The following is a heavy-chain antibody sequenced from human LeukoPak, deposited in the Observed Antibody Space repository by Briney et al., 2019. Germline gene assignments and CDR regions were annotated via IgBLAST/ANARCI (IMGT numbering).Heavy chain of an antibody. CDR1: RITFSNYS. D-gene: IGHD6-6*01. J-gene: IGHJ4*02. Sequence: GGSLRLSCSASRITFSNYSMFWVRQAPGRGLEYVSAISRNGGYTYYADSVKGRFTISRDNSQNTLFLQMDSLRADDTAVYYCVKCLEYTTSGPDYWGQGTLVTVSS. V-gene: IGHV3-64D*06. CDR3: VKCLEYTTSGPDY. CDR2: ISRNGGYT.